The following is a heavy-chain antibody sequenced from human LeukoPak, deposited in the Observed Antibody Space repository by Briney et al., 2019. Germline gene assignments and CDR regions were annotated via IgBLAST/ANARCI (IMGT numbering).Heavy chain of an antibody. CDR3: ARGRLPNYSGSPPDAFDI. D-gene: IGHD1-26*01. J-gene: IGHJ3*02. CDR2: FDPEDGET. V-gene: IGHV1-24*01. CDR1: GYTLTELS. Sequence: ASVKVSCKVSGYTLTELSMHWVRQAPGKGLEWMGGFDPEDGETIYAQKFQGRVTMTRDMSTSTVYMELSSLRSEDTAVYYCARGRLPNYSGSPPDAFDIWGQGTMVTVSS.